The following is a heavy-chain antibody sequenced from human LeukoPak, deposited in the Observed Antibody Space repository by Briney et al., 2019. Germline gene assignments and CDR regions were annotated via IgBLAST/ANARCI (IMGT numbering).Heavy chain of an antibody. CDR2: ITGSGDTT. CDR1: GFIFRNYA. J-gene: IGHJ4*02. CDR3: ARWGDYDILTGYYVSDF. D-gene: IGHD3-9*01. Sequence: GGSLRLSCAASGFIFRNYAMSWVRQAPGKGLEWVSAITGSGDTTYYADSVKSRFTISRDNSKNTLYVEMNTLRAEDTAVYYCARWGDYDILTGYYVSDFWGQGTLVTVSS. V-gene: IGHV3-23*01.